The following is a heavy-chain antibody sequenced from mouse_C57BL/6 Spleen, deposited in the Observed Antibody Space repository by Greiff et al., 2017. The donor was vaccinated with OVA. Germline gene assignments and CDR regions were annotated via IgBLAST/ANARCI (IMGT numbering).Heavy chain of an antibody. J-gene: IGHJ2*01. V-gene: IGHV1-81*01. Sequence: VQGVESGAELARPGASVKLSCKASGYTFTSYGISWVKQRTGQGLEWIGEIYPRSGNTYYNEKFKGKATLTADKSSSTAYMELRSLTSEDSAVYFCARGGGDYFDYWGQGTTLTVSS. CDR3: ARGGGDYFDY. CDR2: IYPRSGNT. CDR1: GYTFTSYG.